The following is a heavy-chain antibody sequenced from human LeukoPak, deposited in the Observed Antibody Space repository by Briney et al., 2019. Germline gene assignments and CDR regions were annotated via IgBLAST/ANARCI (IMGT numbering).Heavy chain of an antibody. CDR1: GFTFSSYG. D-gene: IGHD3-22*01. CDR2: ISYDGSNK. J-gene: IGHJ6*02. CDR3: AKEKASYYYDSSGLPEVLDYYYGMDV. V-gene: IGHV3-30*18. Sequence: PGGSLRLSCAASGFTFSSYGMHWVRQAPGKGLEWVAVISYDGSNKYYADSVKGRFTISRDNSKNTLYLQMNSLRAEDTAVYYCAKEKASYYYDSSGLPEVLDYYYGMDVWGQGATVTVSS.